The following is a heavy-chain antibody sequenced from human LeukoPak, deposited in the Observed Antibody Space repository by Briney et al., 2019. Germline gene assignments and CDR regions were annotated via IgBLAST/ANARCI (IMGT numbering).Heavy chain of an antibody. CDR1: GFTFSSYA. D-gene: IGHD6-19*01. J-gene: IGHJ4*02. CDR3: ARARSGWYLGQFDY. Sequence: GGSLRLSCVVSGFTFSSYAMHGFRKAPGKGLEGVAVISYDGSNKYYADSVKGRFSISRDNSKNTLYLQMNSLRPEDTAVYYCARARSGWYLGQFDYWGQGALVTVSS. CDR2: ISYDGSNK. V-gene: IGHV3-30*04.